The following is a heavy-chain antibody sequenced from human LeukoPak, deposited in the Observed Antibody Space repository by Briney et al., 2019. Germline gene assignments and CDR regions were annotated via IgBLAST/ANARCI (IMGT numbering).Heavy chain of an antibody. Sequence: GGSLRLSCAASGFTFSSYSMNWVRQAPGKGLEWVSSISSSSSYIYYADSVKGRFTISRDYAKNSLYLQMNSLRAEDTAVYYCARGFIDGSYNYDSSGYYRGIDYWGQGTLVTVSS. CDR2: ISSSSSYI. J-gene: IGHJ4*02. V-gene: IGHV3-21*01. D-gene: IGHD3-22*01. CDR3: ARGFIDGSYNYDSSGYYRGIDY. CDR1: GFTFSSYS.